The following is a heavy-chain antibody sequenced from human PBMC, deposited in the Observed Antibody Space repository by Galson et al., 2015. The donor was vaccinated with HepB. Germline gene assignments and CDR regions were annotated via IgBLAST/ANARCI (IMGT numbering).Heavy chain of an antibody. D-gene: IGHD2-21*02. CDR3: AKDLAVTPYYLEY. V-gene: IGHV3-23*01. CDR2: ISGSGGST. J-gene: IGHJ4*02. CDR1: GFTFSSYA. Sequence: SLRLSCAASGFTFSSYAMSWVRQAPGKGLEWVSAISGSGGSTYYADSVEGRFTISRDNSKNTLFLQMNGLRAEDTAIYYCAKDLAVTPYYLEYWGQGTLVTVSS.